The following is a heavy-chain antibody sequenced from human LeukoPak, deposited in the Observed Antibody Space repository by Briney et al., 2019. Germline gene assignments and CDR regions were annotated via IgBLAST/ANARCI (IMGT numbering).Heavy chain of an antibody. V-gene: IGHV4-59*01. Sequence: SETLSLTCTVSGGSISSYYWSWIRQPPGKGLEWIGYIYYSGSTNYNPSLKSRVTISVDTSKNQFSLKLSSVTAADTAVYYCARDEGGYCSSTSCYAVRGFDPWGPGILVTVSS. J-gene: IGHJ5*02. CDR3: ARDEGGYCSSTSCYAVRGFDP. CDR1: GGSISSYY. D-gene: IGHD2-2*01. CDR2: IYYSGST.